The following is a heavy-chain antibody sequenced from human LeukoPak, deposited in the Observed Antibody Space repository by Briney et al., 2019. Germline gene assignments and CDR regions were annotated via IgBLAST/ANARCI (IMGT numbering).Heavy chain of an antibody. CDR2: INPNSGVT. D-gene: IGHD3-3*01. CDR1: GYTFAGYY. J-gene: IGHJ4*02. Sequence: GASVKVSCKASGYTFAGYYIHWVRQAPGQGLEWMGWINPNSGVTDYAQKFQGRVTMTRDTSINTAHMELSGLRVDDTATYYCARDLGIFGVVFILQPFDYWGQGTLITVSS. V-gene: IGHV1-2*02. CDR3: ARDLGIFGVVFILQPFDY.